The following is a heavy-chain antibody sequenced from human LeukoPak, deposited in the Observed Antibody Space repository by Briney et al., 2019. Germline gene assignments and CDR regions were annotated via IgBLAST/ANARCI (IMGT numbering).Heavy chain of an antibody. V-gene: IGHV1-18*01. CDR2: ISAYNGNT. Sequence: ASVKVSCKASGYTFTSYGITWVRQAPGQGLEWMGWISAYNGNTNYAQKLQGRVTMTTDTSTSTAYMELRSLRSDDAAVYYCARDSVVVPAAAYYYYMDVWAKGPRSPSP. D-gene: IGHD2-2*01. CDR1: GYTFTSYG. J-gene: IGHJ6*03. CDR3: ARDSVVVPAAAYYYYMDV.